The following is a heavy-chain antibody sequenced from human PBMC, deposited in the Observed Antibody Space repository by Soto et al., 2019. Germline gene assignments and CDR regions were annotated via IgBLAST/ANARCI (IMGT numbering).Heavy chain of an antibody. V-gene: IGHV1-3*01. CDR3: ARSIVVVTALDY. CDR2: INAGNGNT. Sequence: GASVKVSCKASGYTFTSYAMHWVRQAPGQRLEWMGWINAGNGNTKYSQKFQGRVTITRDTSASTAYMELSSLRSEDTAVYYCARSIVVVTALDYLGQGDLVTVSS. D-gene: IGHD2-21*02. CDR1: GYTFTSYA. J-gene: IGHJ4*02.